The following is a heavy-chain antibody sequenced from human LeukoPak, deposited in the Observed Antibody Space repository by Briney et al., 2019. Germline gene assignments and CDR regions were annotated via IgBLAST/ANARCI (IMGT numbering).Heavy chain of an antibody. CDR3: ARGDRPQQLEPVGPPRWLPEYYYYYMDV. CDR2: MNPNSGNT. CDR1: GYTFTSYD. D-gene: IGHD6-13*01. J-gene: IGHJ6*03. V-gene: IGHV1-8*01. Sequence: ASVEVSCKASGYTFTSYDINWVRQATGQGLEWMGWMNPNSGNTGYAQKFQGRVTMTRNTSISTAYMELSSLRSEDTAVYYCARGDRPQQLEPVGPPRWLPEYYYYYMDVWGKGTTVTVSS.